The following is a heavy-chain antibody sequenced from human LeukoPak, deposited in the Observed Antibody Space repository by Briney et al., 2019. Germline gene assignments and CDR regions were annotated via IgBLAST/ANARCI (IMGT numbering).Heavy chain of an antibody. Sequence: PGGSLRLSCAASGFTFSDYYMSWIRQAPGKGLEWVSYISSSGSTIYYADSVKGRFTISRDNAKNSLYLQMNSLRAEDTAVYCCARASHRYCSSTSCYGQVNWFDPWGQGTLVTVSS. J-gene: IGHJ5*02. CDR2: ISSSGSTI. D-gene: IGHD2-2*01. CDR3: ARASHRYCSSTSCYGQVNWFDP. V-gene: IGHV3-11*01. CDR1: GFTFSDYY.